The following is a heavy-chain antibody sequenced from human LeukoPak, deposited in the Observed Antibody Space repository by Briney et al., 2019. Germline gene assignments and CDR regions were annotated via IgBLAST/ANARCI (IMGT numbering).Heavy chain of an antibody. J-gene: IGHJ4*02. CDR1: GGSFSGYY. Sequence: SETLSLTCAVYGGSFSGYYWSWIRQPPGKGLEWIGEINHSGSTNYNPSLKSRVTISVDTSKNQFSLKLSSVTAADTAVYYCARHRKTTRYCSSTSCYHVLFDYWGQGTLVTVSS. D-gene: IGHD2-2*01. CDR3: ARHRKTTRYCSSTSCYHVLFDY. CDR2: INHSGST. V-gene: IGHV4-34*01.